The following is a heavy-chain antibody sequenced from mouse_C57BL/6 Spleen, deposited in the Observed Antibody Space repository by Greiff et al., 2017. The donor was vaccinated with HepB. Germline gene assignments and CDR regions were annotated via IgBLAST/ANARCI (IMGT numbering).Heavy chain of an antibody. CDR2: INPNNGGT. CDR3: ARSVYYGNNYYAMDY. Sequence: EVQLQQSGPELVKPGASVKIPCKASGYTFTDYNMDWVKQSHGKSLEWIGDINPNNGGTIYNQKFKGKATLTVDKSSSTAYMELRSLTSEDTAVYYCARSVYYGNNYYAMDYWGQGTSVTVSS. CDR1: GYTFTDYN. D-gene: IGHD2-1*01. J-gene: IGHJ4*01. V-gene: IGHV1-18*01.